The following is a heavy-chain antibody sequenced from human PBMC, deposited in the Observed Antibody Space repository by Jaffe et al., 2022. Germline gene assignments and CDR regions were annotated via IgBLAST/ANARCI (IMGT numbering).Heavy chain of an antibody. D-gene: IGHD3-9*01. V-gene: IGHV3-48*03. J-gene: IGHJ4*02. CDR3: ARPGILTGYSEIYFDY. CDR2: ISSSGSTI. CDR1: GFTFSSYE. Sequence: EVQLVESGGGLVQPGGSLRLSCAASGFTFSSYEMNWVRQAPGKGLEWVSYISSSGSTIYYADSVKGRFTISRDNAKNSLYLQMNSLRAEDTAVYYCARPGILTGYSEIYFDYWGQGTLVTVSS.